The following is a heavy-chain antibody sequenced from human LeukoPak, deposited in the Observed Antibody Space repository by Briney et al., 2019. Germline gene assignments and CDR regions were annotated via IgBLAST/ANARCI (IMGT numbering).Heavy chain of an antibody. Sequence: ASVKVSCKASGYTFTGYYMHWVRQAPGQGLEWMGWINPNSGGTNYAQKFQGRVTMTRDTSISTAYMELSRLRSDDTAVYYCARIGEPMVRGDIDYWGQGTLVTVSS. CDR2: INPNSGGT. J-gene: IGHJ4*02. V-gene: IGHV1-2*02. CDR3: ARIGEPMVRGDIDY. D-gene: IGHD3-10*01. CDR1: GYTFTGYY.